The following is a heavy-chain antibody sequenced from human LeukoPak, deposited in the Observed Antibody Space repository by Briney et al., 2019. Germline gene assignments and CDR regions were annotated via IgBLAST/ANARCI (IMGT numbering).Heavy chain of an antibody. CDR1: GGSISSRNYY. CDR2: FYNSGST. Sequence: SETLSLTCTFSGGSISSRNYYWGWIRQPPGKGLEWIVSFYNSGSTYYTPSLKSRVTISVDTSKSQFSLQLTSVTAADTAVYYCGIAPYSWGPGTLVTVSS. V-gene: IGHV4-39*01. CDR3: GIAPYS. J-gene: IGHJ4*02.